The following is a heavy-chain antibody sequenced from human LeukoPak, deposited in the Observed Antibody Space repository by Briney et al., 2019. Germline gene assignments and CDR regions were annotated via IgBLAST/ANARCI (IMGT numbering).Heavy chain of an antibody. V-gene: IGHV1-2*02. CDR3: ARDHDYGPDY. J-gene: IGHJ4*02. CDR2: IKPDSGAT. D-gene: IGHD4/OR15-4a*01. CDR1: GFTFSDHY. Sequence: ASVTVSFKASGFTFSDHYMHWLRQAPGQGLEWMGWIKPDSGATNYAQKFQGRFTVSRDVSISTLYMELSSLTSDDTAMYYCARDHDYGPDYWGQGTLVTVSA.